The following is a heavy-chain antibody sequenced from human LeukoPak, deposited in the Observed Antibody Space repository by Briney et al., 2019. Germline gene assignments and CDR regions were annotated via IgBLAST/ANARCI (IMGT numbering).Heavy chain of an antibody. D-gene: IGHD2/OR15-2a*01. CDR1: GYIFTSNW. CDR3: ARQVYCDSSRCLNPFDY. CDR2: IYPGDSDT. V-gene: IGHV5-51*01. J-gene: IGHJ4*02. Sequence: GESLKISCKGSGYIFTSNWIGWVRQMPGKGLEWMGIIYPGDSDTRYSPSFQGQVTISADKSISTAYLQWSSLKASDTAMYYCARQVYCDSSRCLNPFDYWGQGTLVTVSS.